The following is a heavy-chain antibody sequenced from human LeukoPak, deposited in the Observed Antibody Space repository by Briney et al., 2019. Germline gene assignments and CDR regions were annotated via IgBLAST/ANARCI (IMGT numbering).Heavy chain of an antibody. Sequence: SETLSLTCAVSGYSISSGYYWGWIRQPPGKGLEWIGSIYHSGSTYYNPSLKSRVTISVDTSKNQFSLKLSSVTAADTAVYYCARLDHLMYLDWLKGEYYFDYWGQGTLVTVSS. CDR2: IYHSGST. D-gene: IGHD3-9*01. V-gene: IGHV4-38-2*01. J-gene: IGHJ4*02. CDR3: ARLDHLMYLDWLKGEYYFDY. CDR1: GYSISSGYY.